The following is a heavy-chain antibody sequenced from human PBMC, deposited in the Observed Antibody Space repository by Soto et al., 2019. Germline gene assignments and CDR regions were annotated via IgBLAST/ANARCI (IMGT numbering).Heavy chain of an antibody. J-gene: IGHJ4*02. Sequence: QMQLVQSGPEVKKPGTSVKVSGKASGFTFTSSAVQWVRQARGQRLEWIGWIVVGSGNTNYAQKFQERVTITRNMATSTAYMRLSSLISEDTALYYCAVTGGTTDYWGQGTLVTASS. CDR2: IVVGSGNT. CDR3: AVTGGTTDY. V-gene: IGHV1-58*01. D-gene: IGHD3-16*01. CDR1: GFTFTSSA.